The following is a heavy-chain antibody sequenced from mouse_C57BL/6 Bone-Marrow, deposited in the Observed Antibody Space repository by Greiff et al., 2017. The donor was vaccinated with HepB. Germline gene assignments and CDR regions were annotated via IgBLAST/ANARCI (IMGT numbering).Heavy chain of an antibody. J-gene: IGHJ2*01. Sequence: EVKLVESGGGLVKPGGSLKLSCAASGFTFSSYAMSWVRQTPEKRLEWVATISDGGSYTYYPDNVKGRFTISRDNAKNNLYLQMSHLKSEDTAMYYCAREYDYLDYWGQGTTLTVSS. CDR3: AREYDYLDY. V-gene: IGHV5-4*01. CDR1: GFTFSSYA. D-gene: IGHD2-3*01. CDR2: ISDGGSYT.